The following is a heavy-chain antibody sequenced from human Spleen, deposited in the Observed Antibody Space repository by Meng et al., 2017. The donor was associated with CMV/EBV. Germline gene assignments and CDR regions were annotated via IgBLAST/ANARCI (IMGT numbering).Heavy chain of an antibody. V-gene: IGHV4-39*07. Sequence: SETLSLTCVVSADYIKNTGYFWGWLRQPPGEGLEWIATIHYSGNTYYRPSLKSRLDISLDPTTNQFSLKLSSMTAADTAVYYCARLRGGGDNLLTVYPTVFDSWGQGTLVTVSS. J-gene: IGHJ4*02. CDR3: ARLRGGGDNLLTVYPTVFDS. CDR1: ADYIKNTGYF. CDR2: IHYSGNT. D-gene: IGHD3-9*01.